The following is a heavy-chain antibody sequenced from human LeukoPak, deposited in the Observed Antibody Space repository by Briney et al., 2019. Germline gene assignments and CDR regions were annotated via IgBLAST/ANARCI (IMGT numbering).Heavy chain of an antibody. D-gene: IGHD2-2*02. CDR2: IKSKTDGGTT. V-gene: IGHV3-15*01. CDR1: GFTFSSYW. CDR3: TTEPGGLYCSSTSCYNFDY. Sequence: GGSLRLSCAASGFTFSSYWMSWVRQAPGKGLGWVGRIKSKTDGGTTDYAAPVKGRFTISRDDSKNTLYLQMNSLKTEDTAVYYCTTEPGGLYCSSTSCYNFDYWGQGTLVTVSS. J-gene: IGHJ4*02.